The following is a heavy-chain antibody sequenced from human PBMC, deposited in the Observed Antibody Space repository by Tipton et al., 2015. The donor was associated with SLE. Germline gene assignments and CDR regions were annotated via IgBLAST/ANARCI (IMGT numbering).Heavy chain of an antibody. CDR1: GGSISSFY. CDR2: IFYSGST. CDR3: ARRGAYSSSWYVAYYYYMDV. V-gene: IGHV4-59*01. D-gene: IGHD6-13*01. J-gene: IGHJ6*03. Sequence: TLSLTCTVSGGSISSFYWSWIRQPPGKGLEWIGYIFYSGSTNYYPSLKSRVTMSVDPSKNQFSLKLSSVTAADTAVYYCARRGAYSSSWYVAYYYYMDVWGKGTTVTVSS.